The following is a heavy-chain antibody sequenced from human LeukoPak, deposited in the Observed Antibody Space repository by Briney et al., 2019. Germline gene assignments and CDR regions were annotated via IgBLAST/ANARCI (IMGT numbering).Heavy chain of an antibody. D-gene: IGHD6-13*01. V-gene: IGHV6-1*01. CDR2: TYYRSKWYN. J-gene: IGHJ4*02. CDR3: ARSRYGSSWFFDS. CDR1: GDSVSSNSAA. Sequence: PSQTLSLTCGISGDSVSSNSAAWSWIRQSPSRGLEWLGRTYYRSKWYNDYAVSVRSRITINPDTSKNQFSLQLNSVTPEDTAVYYCARSRYGSSWFFDSWGQGTLVTVSS.